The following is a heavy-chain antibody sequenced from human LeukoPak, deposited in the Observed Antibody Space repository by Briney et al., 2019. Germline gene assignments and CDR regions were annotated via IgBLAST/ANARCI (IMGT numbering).Heavy chain of an antibody. V-gene: IGHV4-34*01. CDR3: ARGTKHRRYCSGGSCYSDY. CDR2: INHSGST. D-gene: IGHD2-15*01. CDR1: GGSFSGYY. Sequence: RSSETLSLTCAVYGGSFSGYYWSWIRQPPGKGLEWIGEINHSGSTNYNPSLKSRVTISVDTSKNQFSLKLSSVTAADTAVYYCARGTKHRRYCSGGSCYSDYWGQGTLVTVSS. J-gene: IGHJ4*02.